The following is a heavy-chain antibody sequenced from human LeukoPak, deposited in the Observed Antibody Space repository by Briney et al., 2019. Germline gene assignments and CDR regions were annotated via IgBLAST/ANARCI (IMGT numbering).Heavy chain of an antibody. CDR3: VRASVESGGAFDI. CDR1: GFTFSSYW. CDR2: IKQDGSEK. J-gene: IGHJ3*02. Sequence: SGVSLRLSCAASGFTFSSYWMSWVRQAPGKGLEWVANIKQDGSEKYYVDSVKGRFTISRDNAKNSLYLQMNSLRAEDTAVYYCVRASVESGGAFDIWGQGTMVTVSS. D-gene: IGHD2-15*01. V-gene: IGHV3-7*03.